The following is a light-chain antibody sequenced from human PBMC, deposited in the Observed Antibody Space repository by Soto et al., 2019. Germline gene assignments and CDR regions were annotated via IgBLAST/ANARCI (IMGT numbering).Light chain of an antibody. CDR3: AVWDDSLSGMV. Sequence: QPVLTQPPSASGTPGQRVTISCSGSSSNIETNTVDWYQHLPGTAPKVLTFNNNQRPSGVPDRFSGSKSGTSASLAISGLQSEDEADYYCAVWDDSLSGMVFGGGTKLTVL. CDR1: SSNIETNT. J-gene: IGLJ2*01. V-gene: IGLV1-44*01. CDR2: NNN.